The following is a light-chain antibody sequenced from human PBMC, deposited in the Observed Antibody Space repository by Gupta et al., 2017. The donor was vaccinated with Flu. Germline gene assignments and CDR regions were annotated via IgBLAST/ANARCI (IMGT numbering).Light chain of an antibody. V-gene: IGLV3-1*01. CDR3: QAWDSGAVI. J-gene: IGLJ2*01. CDR1: NLGHKY. CDR2: QQT. Sequence: SQGKTARITCSGDNLGHKYPCWYQQKPGQSLVLVIYQQTKRPSRIPGRFSGSSSGNTATLTISGTQAVDEADYYCQAWDSGAVIFGGGTKLTVL.